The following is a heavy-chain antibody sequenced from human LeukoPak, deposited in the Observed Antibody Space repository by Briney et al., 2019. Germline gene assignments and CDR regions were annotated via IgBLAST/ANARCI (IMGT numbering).Heavy chain of an antibody. CDR3: ARDGGGSPIALGS. CDR2: ISSSSSYI. D-gene: IGHD1-26*01. Sequence: PGGSLRLSCAASGFTFSSYSMNWVRQAPGKGLEWVSSISSSSSYIYYADSVKGRFTISRDNANNSLSLHMSRLRAEDTAVYYCARDGGGSPIALGSWGQGTLVTVSS. V-gene: IGHV3-21*01. CDR1: GFTFSSYS. J-gene: IGHJ4*02.